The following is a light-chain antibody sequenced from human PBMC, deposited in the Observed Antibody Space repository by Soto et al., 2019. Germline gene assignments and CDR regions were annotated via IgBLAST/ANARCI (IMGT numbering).Light chain of an antibody. J-gene: IGKJ5*01. CDR2: GAS. Sequence: EIVLTQSPATLPLSPGERATLSCRASQSVSSYLAWYQQKPGQAPRLLIYGASSRATGIPDRFSGSGSGSDFTLTISRLEPEDFAVYYCQHRSSWPITFGQGTRLEIK. CDR1: QSVSSY. CDR3: QHRSSWPIT. V-gene: IGKV3-11*01.